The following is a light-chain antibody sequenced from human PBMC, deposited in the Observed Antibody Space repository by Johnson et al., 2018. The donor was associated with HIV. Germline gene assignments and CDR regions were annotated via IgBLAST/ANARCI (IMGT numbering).Light chain of an antibody. J-gene: IGLJ1*01. V-gene: IGLV1-51*01. Sequence: QSVLTQPPSVSAAPGQKVTISCSGSSSNIGNNYVSWYQQLPHTAPKLLISDNNKRPSGIPDRFSGSKSGTSATLGITGLQTGDEADYYCGTWDSSLSAMGLGTGTKVTVL. CDR1: SSNIGNNY. CDR2: DNN. CDR3: GTWDSSLSAMG.